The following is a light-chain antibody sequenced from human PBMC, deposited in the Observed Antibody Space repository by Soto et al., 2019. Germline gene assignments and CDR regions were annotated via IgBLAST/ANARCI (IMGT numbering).Light chain of an antibody. J-gene: IGKJ1*01. CDR1: QTFGNNY. V-gene: IGKV3-20*01. CDR3: QRYGSSLLLT. CDR2: GAS. Sequence: EIVLTQSPGTLSLSPGEISTLSCRASQTFGNNYLTWCRQKPGRAPRLLIYGASSRATGIPDRFSGSGSGTDFTLAIARLEPGDFAVFYCQRYGSSLLLTFGQGTKVDIK.